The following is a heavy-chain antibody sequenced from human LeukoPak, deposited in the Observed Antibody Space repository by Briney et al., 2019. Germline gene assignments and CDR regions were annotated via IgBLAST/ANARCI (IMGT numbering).Heavy chain of an antibody. J-gene: IGHJ4*02. V-gene: IGHV3-53*01. CDR1: GFTVRSNY. D-gene: IGHD6-19*01. CDR3: ARGGDTSGSPFDY. Sequence: PGGSLGLSCAVSGFTVRSNYMNWVRQAPGKGLEWVSIIYSDGSTYYADSVKGRFTISRDNSRNTLYFQMNSLRAEDTAVYYCARGGDTSGSPFDYWGQGTLVTVSS. CDR2: IYSDGST.